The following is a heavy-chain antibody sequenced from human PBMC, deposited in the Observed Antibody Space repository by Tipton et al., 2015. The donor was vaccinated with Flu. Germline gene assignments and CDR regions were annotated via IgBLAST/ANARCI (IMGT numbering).Heavy chain of an antibody. CDR3: ATIAAAGTAY. V-gene: IGHV4-59*12. J-gene: IGHJ4*02. D-gene: IGHD6-25*01. CDR1: GVSIRDYY. CDR2: IYFSGSS. Sequence: TLSLTCSVSGVSIRDYYWSWIRQPPGKGLEWIGFIYFSGSSNYNPSLKSRVNISGDTSKNQISLTLNSVTVADTAVYYCATIAAAGTAYWGQGTLVTVSS.